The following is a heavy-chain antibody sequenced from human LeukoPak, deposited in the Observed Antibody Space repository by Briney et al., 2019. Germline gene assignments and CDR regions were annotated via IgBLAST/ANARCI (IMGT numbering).Heavy chain of an antibody. Sequence: ASVKVSCKASGYTFTSYGISWVRQAPGQGLEWMGWISAYNGNTNYAQKPQGRVTMTTDTSTSTAYMELRSLRSDDTAVYYCARDSSGWYGIAGYYYYGMDVWGQGTTVTVSS. D-gene: IGHD6-19*01. J-gene: IGHJ6*02. CDR1: GYTFTSYG. CDR2: ISAYNGNT. CDR3: ARDSSGWYGIAGYYYYGMDV. V-gene: IGHV1-18*01.